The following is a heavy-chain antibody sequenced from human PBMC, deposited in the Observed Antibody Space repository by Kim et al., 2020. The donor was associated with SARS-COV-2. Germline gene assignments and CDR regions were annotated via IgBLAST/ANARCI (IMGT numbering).Heavy chain of an antibody. CDR1: GGTFSSYA. D-gene: IGHD3-9*01. CDR2: IIPIFGTA. V-gene: IGHV1-69*13. CDR3: ARGYYDILTQVPLFGY. Sequence: SVKVSCKASGGTFSSYAISWVRQAPGQGLEWMGGIIPIFGTANYAQKFQGRVTITADESTSTAYMELSSLRSEDTAVYYCARGYYDILTQVPLFGYWGQGTLVTVSS. J-gene: IGHJ4*02.